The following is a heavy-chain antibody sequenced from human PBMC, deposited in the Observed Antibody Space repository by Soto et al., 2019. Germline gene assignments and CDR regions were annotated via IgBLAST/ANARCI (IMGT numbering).Heavy chain of an antibody. V-gene: IGHV4-31*03. Sequence: PLSLTCTVSGGSISSGDYYWSWIRQHPGKGLEWIGYIYYSGSTYYNPSLKSRVTISVDTSKNQFPLKLSSVTAADTAVYYCARDALGSIEYFQHWGQGTLVTVSS. CDR2: IYYSGST. D-gene: IGHD3-16*01. J-gene: IGHJ1*01. CDR1: GGSISSGDYY. CDR3: ARDALGSIEYFQH.